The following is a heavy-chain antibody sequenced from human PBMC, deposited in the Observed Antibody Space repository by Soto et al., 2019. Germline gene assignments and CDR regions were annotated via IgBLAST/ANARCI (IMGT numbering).Heavy chain of an antibody. J-gene: IGHJ4*02. CDR2: ISYDGSNK. D-gene: IGHD3-22*01. Sequence: QVQLVESGGGVVQPGRSLRLSCAASGFTFSSYAMHWVRQAPGKGLEWVAVISYDGSNKYYADSVKGRFTISRDNSKNTLYLQMNSRRAEDTAVYYCARELSVITLDYWGQGTLVTVSS. CDR1: GFTFSSYA. CDR3: ARELSVITLDY. V-gene: IGHV3-30-3*01.